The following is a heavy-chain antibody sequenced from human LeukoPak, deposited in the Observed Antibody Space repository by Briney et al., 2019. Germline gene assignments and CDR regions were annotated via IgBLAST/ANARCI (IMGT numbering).Heavy chain of an antibody. CDR3: ARDGGSGSYYNNNWFDP. J-gene: IGHJ5*02. CDR1: GFTFSSYS. Sequence: PGGSLRLSCAASGFTFSSYSMNWVRQAPGKGLEWVSSISSSSSYIYYADSVKGRFTISRDNAKNSLYLQMNSLRAEDTAVYYCARDGGSGSYYNNNWFDPWGQGTLVTVSS. D-gene: IGHD3-10*01. V-gene: IGHV3-21*01. CDR2: ISSSSSYI.